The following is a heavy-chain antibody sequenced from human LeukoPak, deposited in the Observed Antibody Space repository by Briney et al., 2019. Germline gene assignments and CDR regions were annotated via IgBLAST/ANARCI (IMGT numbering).Heavy chain of an antibody. D-gene: IGHD2-2*01. V-gene: IGHV4-59*08. CDR2: IYYSGST. CDR3: ARHGTVPAAMWGFFGY. CDR1: GGSISSYY. Sequence: SETLSLTCTVSGGSISSYYWSWIRQPPGKGLEWIGYIYYSGSTNYNPSLKSRVTISVDTSKNQFSLKLSSVTAADTAVYYCARHGTVPAAMWGFFGYWGQGTLVTVSS. J-gene: IGHJ4*02.